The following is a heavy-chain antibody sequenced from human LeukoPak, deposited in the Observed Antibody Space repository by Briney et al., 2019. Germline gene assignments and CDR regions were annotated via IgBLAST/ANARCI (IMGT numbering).Heavy chain of an antibody. CDR2: IIPIFGTA. J-gene: IGHJ6*03. CDR3: ARGSWASTVTTYYYYMDV. CDR1: GGTFSSYA. D-gene: IGHD4-17*01. Sequence: GASVKVSCKASGGTFSSYAISWVRQAPGQGLEWMGGIIPIFGTANYAQKFQGRVTITADESTSTAYMELSSLRSEDTAVYYCARGSWASTVTTYYYYMDVWGKGTTVTVSS. V-gene: IGHV1-69*13.